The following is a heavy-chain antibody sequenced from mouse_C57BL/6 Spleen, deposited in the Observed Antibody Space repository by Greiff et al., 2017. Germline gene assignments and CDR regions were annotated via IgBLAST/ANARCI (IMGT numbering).Heavy chain of an antibody. D-gene: IGHD2-3*01. V-gene: IGHV5-6*01. CDR3: ARGIYDGYYGAMDY. CDR2: ISSGGSYT. CDR1: GFTFSSYG. Sequence: VQLKESGGDLVKPGGSLKLSCAASGFTFSSYGMSWVRQTPDKRLEWVATISSGGSYTYYPDSVKGRFTISRDNAKNTLYLQMSSLKSEDTAMYYCARGIYDGYYGAMDYWGQGTSVTVSS. J-gene: IGHJ4*01.